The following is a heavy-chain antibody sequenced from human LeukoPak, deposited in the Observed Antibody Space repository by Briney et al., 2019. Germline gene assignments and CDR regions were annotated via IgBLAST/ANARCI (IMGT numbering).Heavy chain of an antibody. D-gene: IGHD5-18*01. Sequence: GGSLRLSCAASGFTFTSYAMSWVRQAPGKGLEWVSAISGSGGSTYYADSVKGRFTISRDNSKNTLYLQMNSLRAEDTAVYYCAKDRIQLWFSYYFDYWGQGTLVTVSS. V-gene: IGHV3-23*01. CDR2: ISGSGGST. CDR1: GFTFTSYA. J-gene: IGHJ4*02. CDR3: AKDRIQLWFSYYFDY.